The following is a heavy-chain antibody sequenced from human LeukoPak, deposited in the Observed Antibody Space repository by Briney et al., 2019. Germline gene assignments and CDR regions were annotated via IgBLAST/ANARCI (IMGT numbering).Heavy chain of an antibody. CDR2: INYSGST. CDR1: GGSFSGYY. V-gene: IGHV4-34*01. J-gene: IGHJ4*02. CDR3: ARNDYGDYKFDY. D-gene: IGHD4-17*01. Sequence: SETLSLTCAVYGGSFSGYYWGWICQPPGKGLEWIGSINYSGSTYYNPSLKSRVTISVDTSKNQFSLKLSSVTAADTAVYYCARNDYGDYKFDYWGQGTLVTVSS.